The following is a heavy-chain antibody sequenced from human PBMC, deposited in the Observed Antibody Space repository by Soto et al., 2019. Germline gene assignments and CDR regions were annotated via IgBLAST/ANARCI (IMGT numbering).Heavy chain of an antibody. CDR3: ARENGDYDYGMDV. V-gene: IGHV4-30-4*01. J-gene: IGHJ6*02. CDR2: VFYSGSD. Sequence: TCTVYGGSVNSGNHKWSWIRQPPGKELEFIAYVFYSGSDNYNPSLKSRVTTSIDTSRNQFSLNLRSVTAADTAVYYCARENGDYDYGMDVWGQGTTVTVSS. CDR1: GGSVNSGNHK. D-gene: IGHD4-17*01.